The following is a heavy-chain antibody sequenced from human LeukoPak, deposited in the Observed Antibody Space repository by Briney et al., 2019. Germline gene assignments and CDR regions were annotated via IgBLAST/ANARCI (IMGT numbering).Heavy chain of an antibody. CDR3: AREGSATARPFVSNDY. CDR1: GGSISSYY. Sequence: SETLSLTCTVSGGSISSYYWSWLRQPAGKGLEWIGRIYTSGSTNYNPSLKSRVTMSVDTSKNQFSLKVRSVTAADTAVYYCAREGSATARPFVSNDYWGQGTLVTVSS. J-gene: IGHJ4*02. D-gene: IGHD6-6*01. CDR2: IYTSGST. V-gene: IGHV4-4*07.